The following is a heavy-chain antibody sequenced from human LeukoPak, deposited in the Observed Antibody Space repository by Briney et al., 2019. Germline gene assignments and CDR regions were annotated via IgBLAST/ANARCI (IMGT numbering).Heavy chain of an antibody. CDR1: GFTFSSYW. CDR2: IKSDGST. Sequence: GGSLRLSCAASGFTFSSYWMHWVRQIPGKGLVWVSRIKSDGSTIYADSVKGRFTISRDNAKNSLYLQMNSLRAEDTALYYCARGDSSGWQGHWGQGTLVTVSS. D-gene: IGHD6-19*01. J-gene: IGHJ4*02. CDR3: ARGDSSGWQGH. V-gene: IGHV3-74*01.